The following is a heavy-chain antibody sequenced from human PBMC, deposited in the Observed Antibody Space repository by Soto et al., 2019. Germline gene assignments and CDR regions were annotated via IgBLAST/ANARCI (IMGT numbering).Heavy chain of an antibody. CDR2: IYPGDSDT. CDR1: GYSFTSYW. CDR3: ARLAGSSSQYYYYYMDV. D-gene: IGHD6-6*01. J-gene: IGHJ6*03. Sequence: GESLKISCKGSGYSFTSYWIGWVRQMPGKGLEWMGIIYPGDSDTRYSPSFQGQVTISADKSISTAYLQWSSLKASDTAMYYCARLAGSSSQYYYYYMDVWGKGTTVTVS. V-gene: IGHV5-51*01.